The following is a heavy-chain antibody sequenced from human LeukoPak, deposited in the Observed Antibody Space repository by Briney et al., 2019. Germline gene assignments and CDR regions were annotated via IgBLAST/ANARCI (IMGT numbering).Heavy chain of an antibody. Sequence: GGSLRLSCAASGVSVISTYMSWVRQAPGKGLEWVSVVYSGGFTYYADSVKGRFIISRDSSQSTMYLQMNTLRAEGTGVYYCARLGGVGPEWALPEDFWGQGTPVTVSS. D-gene: IGHD1-26*01. J-gene: IGHJ4*02. CDR1: GVSVISTY. CDR3: ARLGGVGPEWALPEDF. CDR2: VYSGGFT. V-gene: IGHV3-66*04.